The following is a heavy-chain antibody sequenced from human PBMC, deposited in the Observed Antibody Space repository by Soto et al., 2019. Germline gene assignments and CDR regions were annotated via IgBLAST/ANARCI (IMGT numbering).Heavy chain of an antibody. CDR1: GGTFSSYA. D-gene: IGHD3-22*01. V-gene: IGHV1-69*06. CDR2: IIPIFGTA. Sequence: QVQLVQSGAEVKKPGSSVKVSCKASGGTFSSYAISWVRQAPGQGLEWMGGIIPIFGTANYAQKFQGRVTITADKSTISAYMELSSLRSEDTAVYYCARDAWYGSSGYSRPGYYYYYGMDVWGQGTTVTVSS. CDR3: ARDAWYGSSGYSRPGYYYYYGMDV. J-gene: IGHJ6*02.